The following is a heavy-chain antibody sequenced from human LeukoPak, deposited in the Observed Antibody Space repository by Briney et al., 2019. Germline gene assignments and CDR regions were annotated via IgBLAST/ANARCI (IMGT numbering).Heavy chain of an antibody. V-gene: IGHV1-18*01. J-gene: IGHJ5*02. CDR3: ARVGYSSGWYDVWFDP. Sequence: ASVKVSCKASGYTFTSYGISWVRQAPGQGLEWMGWISAYNGNTNYAQKLQGRVTMTTDTSTSTAYMELRSLRSDDTAVYYCARVGYSSGWYDVWFDPWGQGTLVTVFS. D-gene: IGHD6-19*01. CDR2: ISAYNGNT. CDR1: GYTFTSYG.